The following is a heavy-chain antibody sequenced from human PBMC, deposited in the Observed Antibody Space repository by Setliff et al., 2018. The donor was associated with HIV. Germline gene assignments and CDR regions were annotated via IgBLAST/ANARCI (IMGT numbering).Heavy chain of an antibody. D-gene: IGHD2-2*01. CDR3: ARKDGVGYCDSNSCYGIGPIDF. V-gene: IGHV1-2*06. CDR1: GDTFNNYG. CDR2: INPKSGAT. Sequence: GASVKVSCKVSGDTFNNYGLNWVRQAPGQGLEWMGRINPKSGATNLAQKFQGRVTLTRDTSVTTVYMELTSLRSDDTAVYYCARKDGVGYCDSNSCYGIGPIDFWGQGSLVTVSS. J-gene: IGHJ4*02.